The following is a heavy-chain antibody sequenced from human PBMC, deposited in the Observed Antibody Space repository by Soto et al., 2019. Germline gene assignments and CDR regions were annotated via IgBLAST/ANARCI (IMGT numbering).Heavy chain of an antibody. D-gene: IGHD5-18*01. J-gene: IGHJ3*02. CDR1: GFTFSSYA. CDR3: AKDRIWVPAFDI. Sequence: EVQLLESGGGLVQPGGSLRLSCAASGFTFSSYAMSWVRQAPGKGLEWVSGISGSGGSTYYADSVKGRFTISRDNSKNTLYLQMNSLRAEDTAVYYCAKDRIWVPAFDIWGQGTMVTVSS. CDR2: ISGSGGST. V-gene: IGHV3-23*01.